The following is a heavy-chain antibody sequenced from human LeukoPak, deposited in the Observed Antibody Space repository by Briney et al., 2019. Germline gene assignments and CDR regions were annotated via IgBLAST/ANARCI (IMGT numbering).Heavy chain of an antibody. CDR1: GFTFSDYA. D-gene: IGHD7-27*01. CDR2: ISSGSGYI. J-gene: IGHJ5*02. Sequence: GGSLRLSCAASGFTFSDYAMDWVRQAPGKGLEWVSSISSGSGYIYYADSVKGRFTISRDNAKNSLYLQMNSLRAEDTAVYYCARDKNPGEDRWFDPWGQGTLVTVSS. CDR3: ARDKNPGEDRWFDP. V-gene: IGHV3-21*01.